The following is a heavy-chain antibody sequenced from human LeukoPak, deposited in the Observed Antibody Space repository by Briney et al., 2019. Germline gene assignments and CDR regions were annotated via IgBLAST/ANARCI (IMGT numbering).Heavy chain of an antibody. J-gene: IGHJ5*02. V-gene: IGHV1-18*01. Sequence: ASVKVSCKDSGYTFTSYGVSWVRQAPGQGLEWMGWISVYNGNTNSAQKLQGRVTMTTDTSTSTAYMELRSLRSDDTAVYYCARASYCSSTSCYNWFDPWGQGTLVTVSS. CDR3: ARASYCSSTSCYNWFDP. CDR2: ISVYNGNT. CDR1: GYTFTSYG. D-gene: IGHD2-2*01.